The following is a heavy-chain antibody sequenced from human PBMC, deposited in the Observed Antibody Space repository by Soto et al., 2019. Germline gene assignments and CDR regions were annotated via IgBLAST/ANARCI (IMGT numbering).Heavy chain of an antibody. D-gene: IGHD3-3*01. V-gene: IGHV3-33*01. CDR1: GFTFSSYG. CDR3: ARAAGIFGVVIIPADHFDY. CDR2: IWYDGSNK. Sequence: GGSLRLSCAASGFTFSSYGMHWVRQAPGKGLEWVAVIWYDGSNKYYADSVKGRFTISRDNSKNTLYLQMNSLRAEDTAVYYCARAAGIFGVVIIPADHFDYWGQGTLVTVSS. J-gene: IGHJ4*02.